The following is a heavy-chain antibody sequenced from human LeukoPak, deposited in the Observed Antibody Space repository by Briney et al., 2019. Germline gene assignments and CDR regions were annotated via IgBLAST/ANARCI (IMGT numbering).Heavy chain of an antibody. J-gene: IGHJ3*02. D-gene: IGHD3-22*01. CDR3: ARDEGTYDSSGYYYVAGAFDI. CDR2: INPNSGGT. CDR1: GYTFTGYY. Sequence: ASVKVSCKASGYTFTGYYMHWVRQAPGQGLEWMGWINPNSGGTNYAQKFQGRVTMTRDTSISTAYMELSSLRSEDTAVYYCARDEGTYDSSGYYYVAGAFDIWGQGTMVTVSS. V-gene: IGHV1-2*02.